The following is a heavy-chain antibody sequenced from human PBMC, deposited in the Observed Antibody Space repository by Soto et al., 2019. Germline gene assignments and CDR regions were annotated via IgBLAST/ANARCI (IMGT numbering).Heavy chain of an antibody. CDR1: GYTFTSYG. J-gene: IGHJ6*02. D-gene: IGHD6-13*01. CDR2: ISAYNGNT. CDR3: ARDRSLLIAAAGYYYYYGMDV. V-gene: IGHV1-18*01. Sequence: QVHLVQSGAEVKKPGASVKVSCKASGYTFTSYGISWVRQAPGQGLEWMGWISAYNGNTNYAQKLQGRVTMTTDTSTSTAYMELRSLRSDDTAVYYCARDRSLLIAAAGYYYYYGMDVWGQGTTVTVSS.